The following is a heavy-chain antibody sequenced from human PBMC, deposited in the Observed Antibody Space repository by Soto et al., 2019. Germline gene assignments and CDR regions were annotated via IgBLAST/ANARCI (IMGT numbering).Heavy chain of an antibody. Sequence: VSVKVSCKASGYTFTSYGISWVRQAPGQGLEWMGWISAYNANTKYAQKLQGRVTMTTDTSTSPAYMDLRSLRSDDTAVYYCARAAPRILGYGMDVWGQGTTVTVSS. CDR2: ISAYNANT. CDR3: ARAAPRILGYGMDV. D-gene: IGHD3-10*01. V-gene: IGHV1-18*01. J-gene: IGHJ6*02. CDR1: GYTFTSYG.